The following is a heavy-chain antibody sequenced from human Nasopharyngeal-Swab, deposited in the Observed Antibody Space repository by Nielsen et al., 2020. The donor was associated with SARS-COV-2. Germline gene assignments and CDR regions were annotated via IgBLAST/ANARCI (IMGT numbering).Heavy chain of an antibody. V-gene: IGHV1-3*01. D-gene: IGHD4-11*01. J-gene: IGHJ6*03. CDR2: INAGNGNT. CDR1: VYTFTSYA. Sequence: AAVKVSCKASVYTFTSYAMHGVRQAPGQRLEWMGWINAGNGNTKYSQKFQGRVTITRDTSASTAYMELSSLRSEDTAVYYCARVTTNYYMDVWGKGTTVTVSS. CDR3: ARVTTNYYMDV.